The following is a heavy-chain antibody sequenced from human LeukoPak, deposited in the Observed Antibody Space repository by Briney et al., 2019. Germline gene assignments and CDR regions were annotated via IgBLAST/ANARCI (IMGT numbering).Heavy chain of an antibody. CDR3: AKSQRHSSSWSPTDY. CDR2: ISWNSGSI. D-gene: IGHD6-13*01. J-gene: IGHJ4*02. Sequence: GRPLRLSCAASGFTFDDYAMHWVRQAPGKGLEWVSGISWNSGSIGYADSVKGRFTISRDNAKNSLYLQMNSLRAEDTALYYCAKSQRHSSSWSPTDYWGQGTLVTVSS. CDR1: GFTFDDYA. V-gene: IGHV3-9*01.